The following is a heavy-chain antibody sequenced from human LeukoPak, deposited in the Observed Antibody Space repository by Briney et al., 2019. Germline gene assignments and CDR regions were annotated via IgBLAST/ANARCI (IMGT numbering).Heavy chain of an antibody. Sequence: KAGGSLRLSCAASGFTFSSYSMNWVRQAPGKGLEWVSSISRSSNYIYYADSVKGRFTISRGNAKNSLYLQINSLRAEDTSVYYCARQIAVADYWGQGTLVTVSS. CDR1: GFTFSSYS. J-gene: IGHJ4*02. V-gene: IGHV3-21*01. D-gene: IGHD6-19*01. CDR2: ISRSSNYI. CDR3: ARQIAVADY.